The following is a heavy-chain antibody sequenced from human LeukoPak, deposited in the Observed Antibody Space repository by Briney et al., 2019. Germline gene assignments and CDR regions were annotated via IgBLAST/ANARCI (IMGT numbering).Heavy chain of an antibody. CDR3: ARDMQQWLVDSGLVADY. Sequence: GGSLRLSCAASGFTFSSYTMNWVRQAPGKGLEWVSSISSTSSHIYYADSMKGRCTVSRDNAKNSLYLQLNSLRAEDTAVYYCARDMQQWLVDSGLVADYWGQGTLVTVSS. V-gene: IGHV3-21*01. CDR2: ISSTSSHI. J-gene: IGHJ4*02. D-gene: IGHD6-19*01. CDR1: GFTFSSYT.